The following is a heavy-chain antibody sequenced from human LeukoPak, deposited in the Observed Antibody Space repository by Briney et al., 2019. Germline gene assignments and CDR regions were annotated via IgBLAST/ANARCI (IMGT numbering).Heavy chain of an antibody. CDR2: ISGSGGTA. CDR3: AKKGYYDGSGYYMYYFDH. D-gene: IGHD3-22*01. V-gene: IGHV3-23*01. Sequence: GGSLRLSCAASGFTFNTYAMSWVRQAPGKGLEWVSAISGSGGTAYYADSVKGRFTISRDNSKNTLYLQMNSLRAEDTAVYYCAKKGYYDGSGYYMYYFDHWGQGTLVTVSS. CDR1: GFTFNTYA. J-gene: IGHJ4*02.